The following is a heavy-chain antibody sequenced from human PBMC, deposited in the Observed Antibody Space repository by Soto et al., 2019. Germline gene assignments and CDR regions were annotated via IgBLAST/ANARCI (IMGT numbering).Heavy chain of an antibody. Sequence: GASVKVSFKASGYTFTSYGISWVRQAPGQGLERKGWISAYKDNTNYAQKLQGRVTMTTDTSTSTAYMELRSLRSDDTAVYYFARGRAVAGTHYYYYYMDVWGKGTTVTVSS. D-gene: IGHD6-19*01. CDR2: ISAYKDNT. J-gene: IGHJ6*03. CDR3: ARGRAVAGTHYYYYYMDV. CDR1: GYTFTSYG. V-gene: IGHV1-18*01.